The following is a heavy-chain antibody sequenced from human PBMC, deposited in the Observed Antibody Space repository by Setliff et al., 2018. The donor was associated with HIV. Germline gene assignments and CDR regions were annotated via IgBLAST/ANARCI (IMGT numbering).Heavy chain of an antibody. CDR1: GYNFINYG. J-gene: IGHJ5*02. V-gene: IGHV1-18*01. CDR3: ARARLQGIVTAVGPRDNCLDP. D-gene: IGHD1-26*01. CDR2: ISAYNGNT. Sequence: RASVKVSCKASGYNFINYGISWVRQAPGQGLEWMGWISAYNGNTDYAPRLLGRVTMTTDTFTSTAYMELRSLSSDDTAVYYCARARLQGIVTAVGPRDNCLDPWGQGTRVTVSS.